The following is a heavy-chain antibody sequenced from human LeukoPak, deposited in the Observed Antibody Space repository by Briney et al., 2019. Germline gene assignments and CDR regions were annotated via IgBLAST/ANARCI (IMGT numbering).Heavy chain of an antibody. D-gene: IGHD4-17*01. Sequence: PGRSLRLSCAASGFTFDDYAIHWVRQAPGKGLECVSGISWNSGSIGYADSVKGRFTISRDNAKNSLYPQMNSLRAEDMALYYCAKAPTHDYGDYVFDYWGQGTLVTVSS. V-gene: IGHV3-9*03. CDR1: GFTFDDYA. J-gene: IGHJ4*02. CDR2: ISWNSGSI. CDR3: AKAPTHDYGDYVFDY.